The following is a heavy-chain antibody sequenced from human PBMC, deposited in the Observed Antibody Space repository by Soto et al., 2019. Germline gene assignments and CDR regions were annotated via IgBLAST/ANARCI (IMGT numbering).Heavy chain of an antibody. V-gene: IGHV4-59*01. CDR1: GGSISSYY. CDR2: IYYSGST. Sequence: KPSETLSLTCTVSGGSISSYYWSWIRQPPGKGLEWIGYIYYSGSTNYNPSLKSRVTISVDTSKNQFSLKLSSVTAADTAVYYCAREVRGDYAHYFDYWGQGTLVTVSS. CDR3: AREVRGDYAHYFDY. D-gene: IGHD4-17*01. J-gene: IGHJ4*02.